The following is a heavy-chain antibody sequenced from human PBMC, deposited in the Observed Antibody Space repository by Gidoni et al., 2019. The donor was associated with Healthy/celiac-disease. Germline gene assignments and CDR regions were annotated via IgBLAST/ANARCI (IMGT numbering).Heavy chain of an antibody. CDR1: GGSSSGYY. CDR3: ARGRVAAAGTSWFDP. D-gene: IGHD6-13*01. V-gene: IGHV4-34*01. J-gene: IGHJ5*02. CDR2: INHSGST. Sequence: QVQLQQWGAGLLKPSETLPLTCAVYGGSSSGYYWSWCRQPPGKGLEWIGEINHSGSTNNNPSLKSRVTISVDTSKNQFSLKLSSVTAADTAVYYCARGRVAAAGTSWFDPWGQGTLVTVSS.